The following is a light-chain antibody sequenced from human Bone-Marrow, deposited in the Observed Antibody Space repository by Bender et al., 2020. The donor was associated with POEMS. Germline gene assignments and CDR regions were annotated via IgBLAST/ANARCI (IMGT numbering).Light chain of an antibody. V-gene: IGLV1-36*01. CDR1: YSNIGAGFD. CDR2: YDD. Sequence: QSVLTQPPSASGTPGQRVTISCTGSYSNIGAGFDVHWYQQLPGEAPKLLIYYDDLLTPGVSDRFSASKSGTSASLAISELQSEDEALYYCSAWDDSLSGWVFSGGTKLTVL. CDR3: SAWDDSLSGWV. J-gene: IGLJ3*02.